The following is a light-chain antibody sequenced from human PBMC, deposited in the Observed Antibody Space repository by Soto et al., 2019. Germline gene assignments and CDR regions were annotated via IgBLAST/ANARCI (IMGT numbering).Light chain of an antibody. CDR1: QTLSSR. V-gene: IGKV1-5*03. Sequence: DIQMTQSPSTLSASVGDRVTITCRASQTLSSRLAWYQQKPGKAPKLLIYKASILKSGVPSWFSGSGSGTEFPLTISSLQPDDFATYCCHQYNGSSYTFGQGTKLEIK. CDR2: KAS. J-gene: IGKJ2*01. CDR3: HQYNGSSYT.